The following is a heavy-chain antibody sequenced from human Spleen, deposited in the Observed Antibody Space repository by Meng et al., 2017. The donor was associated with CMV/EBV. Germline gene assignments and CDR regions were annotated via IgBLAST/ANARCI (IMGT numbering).Heavy chain of an antibody. CDR2: IYYSGSS. D-gene: IGHD3-10*01. V-gene: IGHV4-61*03. CDR3: ARWGSNYFAFDY. J-gene: IGHJ4*02. Sequence: SETLSLTCTVSGGSISSSSYYWGWIRQPPGKGLEWIGYIYYSGSSNYNPSLKSRVTISVGTSKTHFSLTLKSVTAADTAVYFCARWGSNYFAFDYWGPGMLVTVSS. CDR1: GGSISSSSYY.